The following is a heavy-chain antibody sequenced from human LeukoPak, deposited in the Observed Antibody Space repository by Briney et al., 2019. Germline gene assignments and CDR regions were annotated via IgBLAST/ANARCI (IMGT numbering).Heavy chain of an antibody. CDR3: ATGWGIAAANFDY. V-gene: IGHV3-7*02. CDR1: GFTFSSYW. D-gene: IGHD6-13*01. CDR2: IKQDGSEK. Sequence: GGPLRLSCAASGFTFSSYWMSWVRQAPGKGLEWVANIKQDGSEKYYVDSVKGRFTISRDNAKNSLYLQMNSLRAEDTAVYYCATGWGIAAANFDYWGQGTLVTVSS. J-gene: IGHJ4*02.